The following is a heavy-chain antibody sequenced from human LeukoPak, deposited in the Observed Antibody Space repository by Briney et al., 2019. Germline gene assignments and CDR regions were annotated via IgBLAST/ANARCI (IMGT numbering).Heavy chain of an antibody. D-gene: IGHD5-12*01. V-gene: IGHV4-59*01. Sequence: SETLSLTCTVSGGSISSYYWSWIRQPPGKGLEWIGYIYYSGSTNYNPSLKSRVTISVDTSKNQFSLKLSSVTAADTAVYYCVRVWRGYSGYDPNWAFDYWGQGTLVTVSS. CDR3: VRVWRGYSGYDPNWAFDY. CDR2: IYYSGST. CDR1: GGSISSYY. J-gene: IGHJ4*02.